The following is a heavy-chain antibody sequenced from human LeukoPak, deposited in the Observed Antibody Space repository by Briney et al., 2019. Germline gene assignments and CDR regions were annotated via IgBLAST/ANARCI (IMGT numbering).Heavy chain of an antibody. CDR1: GGSISSYY. CDR2: IYYSGNT. CDR3: ARNGNWNYVDY. D-gene: IGHD1-1*01. J-gene: IGHJ4*02. V-gene: IGHV4-59*08. Sequence: PSETLSLTWSVSGGSISSYYWSWIRQPPGKGLEWIGYIYYSGNTSYIPSLKSRVTISVDTSKNQFSLRLSSVTAADTAVYYCARNGNWNYVDYWGQGTLVTVSS.